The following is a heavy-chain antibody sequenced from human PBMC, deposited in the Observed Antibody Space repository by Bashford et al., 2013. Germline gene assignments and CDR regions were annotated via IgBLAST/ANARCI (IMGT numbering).Heavy chain of an antibody. Sequence: ASVKVSCKASGGTFSSYDINWVRQATGQGLEWMGWMNPNSGNTGYAQKFQGRVTMTRNTSISTAYMELSSLRSEDTAVYYCARRDIVVVPAATYYYYYYMDVWGKGTTVTVSS. V-gene: IGHV1-8*02. CDR2: MNPNSGNT. CDR1: GGTFSSYD. J-gene: IGHJ6*03. D-gene: IGHD2-2*01. CDR3: ARRDIVVVPAATYYYYYYMDV.